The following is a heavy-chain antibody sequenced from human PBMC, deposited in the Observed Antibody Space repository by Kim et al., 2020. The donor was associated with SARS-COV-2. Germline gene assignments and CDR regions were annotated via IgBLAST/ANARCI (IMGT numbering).Heavy chain of an antibody. CDR1: GFTFSTYS. D-gene: IGHD3-10*01. CDR2: ISSDGAQT. Sequence: GGSLRLSCTGSGFTFSTYSLHWVRQAPGRGLEWLAFISSDGAQTSFVDSVKGRVVISRDNAKNTLHLRMDSLRPEDTARYFCAREFYFGSGSHGDALDL. J-gene: IGHJ2*01. V-gene: IGHV3-30*09. CDR3: AREFYFGSGSHGDALDL.